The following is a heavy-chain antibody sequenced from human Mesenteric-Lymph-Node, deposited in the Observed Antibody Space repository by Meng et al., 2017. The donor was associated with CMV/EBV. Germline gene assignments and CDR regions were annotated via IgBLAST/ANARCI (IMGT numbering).Heavy chain of an antibody. J-gene: IGHJ4*02. D-gene: IGHD6-19*01. CDR1: GFIFNNYG. Sequence: GESLKISCTASGFIFNNYGIHWVRQAPGKGLDWVAGISGSGSTTKYAASVEGRFTISRDNSKDTLFLQMNSLRAEDTAVYYCAKVRDSRDWYTDYFDYWGQGTLVTVSS. CDR2: ISGSGSTT. CDR3: AKVRDSRDWYTDYFDY. V-gene: IGHV3-NL1*01.